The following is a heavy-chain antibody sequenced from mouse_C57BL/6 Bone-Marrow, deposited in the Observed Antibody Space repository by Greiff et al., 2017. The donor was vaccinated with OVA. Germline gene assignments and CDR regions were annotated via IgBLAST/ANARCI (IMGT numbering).Heavy chain of an antibody. CDR3: ARETTVVARRYFDY. D-gene: IGHD1-1*01. Sequence: QVQLQQPGAELVKPGASVKLSCKASGYTFTSYWMHWVKQRPGQGLEWIGMIHPNSGSTNYTEKFKSKATLTVDKSSSTAYMQLSSLTSEDSAVYYCARETTVVARRYFDYWGQGTTLTVSS. CDR1: GYTFTSYW. V-gene: IGHV1-64*01. J-gene: IGHJ2*01. CDR2: IHPNSGST.